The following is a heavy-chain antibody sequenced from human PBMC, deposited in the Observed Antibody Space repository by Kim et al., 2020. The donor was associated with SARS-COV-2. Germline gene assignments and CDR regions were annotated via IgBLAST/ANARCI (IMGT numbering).Heavy chain of an antibody. Sequence: ASVKVSCKASGYTFTSYAMHWVRQAPGQRLEWMGWINAGNGNTKYSQKFQGRVTITRDTSASTAYMELSSLRSEDTAVYYCAREGAFSITMVRGAFDIWGQGTMGT. CDR1: GYTFTSYA. D-gene: IGHD3-10*01. CDR3: AREGAFSITMVRGAFDI. CDR2: INAGNGNT. V-gene: IGHV1-3*01. J-gene: IGHJ3*02.